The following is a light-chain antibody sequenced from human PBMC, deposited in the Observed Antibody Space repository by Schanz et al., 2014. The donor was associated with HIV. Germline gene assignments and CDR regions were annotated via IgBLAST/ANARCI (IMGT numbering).Light chain of an antibody. Sequence: QSVLAQPPSVSGAPGQRVTISCTGSSSNIGAGYDVHWYQQLPGTAPILLIYGSSNRPSGVPDRFSGFKSDTSASLAITGLQAEDEAEYYCQSYDSSLGGYVFGTGTKLTVL. CDR2: GSS. CDR1: SSNIGAGYD. J-gene: IGLJ1*01. CDR3: QSYDSSLGGYV. V-gene: IGLV1-40*01.